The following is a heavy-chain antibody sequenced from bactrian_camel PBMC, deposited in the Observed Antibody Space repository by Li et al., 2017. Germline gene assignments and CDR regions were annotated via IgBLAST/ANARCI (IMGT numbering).Heavy chain of an antibody. CDR3: AAECPTPEDVGRVDNF. J-gene: IGHJ4*01. V-gene: IGHV3S6*01. D-gene: IGHD5*01. CDR1: GFTFRNNW. Sequence: HVQLVESGGGLVQPGGSLRLSCAASGFTFRNNWMHWVRQAPGKGLEWVSSMYSDGSNTYYADSVKGRFTISRDNVRNTLYLQMGRLQIEDTAVYYCAAECPTPEDVGRVDNFWGQGTQVTVS. CDR2: MYSDGSNT.